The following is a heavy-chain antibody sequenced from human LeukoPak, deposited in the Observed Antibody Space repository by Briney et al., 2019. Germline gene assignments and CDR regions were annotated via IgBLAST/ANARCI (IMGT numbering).Heavy chain of an antibody. J-gene: IGHJ6*03. CDR2: ISGSGDSA. V-gene: IGHV3-23*01. Sequence: GGSLRPSCEASGFTFSSYAMSWVRQAPGKGLEWVSVISGSGDSAFYADSVKGRFTISRDNSQNTLYLQMNSLRAEDTAVYYCAKGDYSSPRSYYYYYYMDVWGKGTTVTVSS. CDR1: GFTFSSYA. D-gene: IGHD6-13*01. CDR3: AKGDYSSPRSYYYYYYMDV.